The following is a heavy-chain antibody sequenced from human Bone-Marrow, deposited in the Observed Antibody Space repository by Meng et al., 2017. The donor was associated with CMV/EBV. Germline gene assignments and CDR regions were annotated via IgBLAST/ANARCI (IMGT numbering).Heavy chain of an antibody. CDR3: ARDFGSSFDY. Sequence: GESLKISCAASGFTFSSNTMHWVRQAPGKGLEWVSSISSSSSYIYYADSVKGRFTISRDNAKNSLYLQMNSLRAEDTAVYYCARDFGSSFDYWGQGTLVTVSS. CDR1: GFTFSSNT. V-gene: IGHV3-21*01. J-gene: IGHJ4*02. D-gene: IGHD6-6*01. CDR2: ISSSSSYI.